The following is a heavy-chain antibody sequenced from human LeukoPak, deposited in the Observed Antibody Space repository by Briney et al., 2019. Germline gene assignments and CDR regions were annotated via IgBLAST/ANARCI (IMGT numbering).Heavy chain of an antibody. CDR2: IYYSGST. J-gene: IGHJ4*02. Sequence: SETLSLTCAVYGGSFSGYYWSWIRQPPGKGLEWIGYIYYSGSTNYNPSLKSRVTISVDTSKNQFSLKLSSVTAADTAVYYCARVTYCSGTSCYPLDYWGQGTLVTVSS. V-gene: IGHV4-59*01. D-gene: IGHD2-2*01. CDR1: GGSFSGYY. CDR3: ARVTYCSGTSCYPLDY.